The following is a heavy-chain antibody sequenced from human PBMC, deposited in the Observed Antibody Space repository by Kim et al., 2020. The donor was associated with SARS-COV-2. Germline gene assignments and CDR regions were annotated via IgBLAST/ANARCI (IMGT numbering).Heavy chain of an antibody. V-gene: IGHV4-39*01. J-gene: IGHJ4*01. CDR2: FSYSGTT. D-gene: IGHD3-10*01. Sequence: GSLSLTCSVSGASIKNSDSYWGWIRQSPGKGLEWIGSFSYSGTTYYNPSLKSRVTISVDTSNNHLSLTMRSATAADMALYYCARQAPRLLWFGALGDF. CDR1: GASIKNSDSY. CDR3: ARQAPRLLWFGALGDF.